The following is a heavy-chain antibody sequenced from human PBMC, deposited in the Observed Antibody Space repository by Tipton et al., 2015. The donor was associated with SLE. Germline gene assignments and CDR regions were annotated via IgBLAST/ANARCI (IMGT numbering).Heavy chain of an antibody. CDR2: INHSGST. D-gene: IGHD3-3*01. V-gene: IGHV4-34*01. J-gene: IGHJ4*02. CDR3: AGYDFWSGYSLGY. CDR1: GGSFSGYY. Sequence: TLSLTCAVYGGSFSGYYWSWIRQPPGKGLEWIGEINHSGSTNYNPSLKSRVTISVDTSKNQFSLKLSSVTAADTAVYYCAGYDFWSGYSLGYWGQGTLVTVSS.